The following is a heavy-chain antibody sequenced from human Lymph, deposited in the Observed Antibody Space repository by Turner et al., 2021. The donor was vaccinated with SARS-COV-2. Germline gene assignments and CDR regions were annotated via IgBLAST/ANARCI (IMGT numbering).Heavy chain of an antibody. V-gene: IGHV1-3*04. Sequence: QVQLVQSGAEVKKPGAAVKVSCKASGYNFTNYAMHWVRQAPGQRPEWLGWINTGNGNTKNSQKFQGRVTITRDTSAGTAYMELSSLRSEDTAVYYCAGEKSPLLRFLEWLLSLDYWGQGTLVTVSS. CDR3: AGEKSPLLRFLEWLLSLDY. CDR2: INTGNGNT. J-gene: IGHJ4*02. CDR1: GYNFTNYA. D-gene: IGHD3-3*01.